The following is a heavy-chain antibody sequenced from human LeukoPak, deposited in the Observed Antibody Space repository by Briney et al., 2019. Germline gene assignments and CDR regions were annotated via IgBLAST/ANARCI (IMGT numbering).Heavy chain of an antibody. J-gene: IGHJ4*02. CDR3: ARVGQYYDFWSGFDF. Sequence: GGSLRLSCAASGFTFSAYAMTWVRQAPGKGLEWVSIIRGNGGGTYYPDSVKGRSNIFRNNSENTLYLQMNSLRVDDTAVYYCARVGQYYDFWSGFDFWGQGALVIVSS. CDR1: GFTFSAYA. D-gene: IGHD3-3*01. V-gene: IGHV3-23*01. CDR2: IRGNGGGT.